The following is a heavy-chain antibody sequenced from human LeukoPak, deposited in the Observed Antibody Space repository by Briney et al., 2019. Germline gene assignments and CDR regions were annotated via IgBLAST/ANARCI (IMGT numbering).Heavy chain of an antibody. CDR2: IKQDGSEK. CDR1: GFTFSSYW. V-gene: IGHV3-7*01. CDR3: AREEYSSSWWLGSPSFDY. Sequence: GGSLRLSCAASGFTFSSYWMSWVRQAPGKGLEWVANIKQDGSEKYYVDSVKGRFTISIDNAKNSLYLQMNSLRAEDTAVYYCAREEYSSSWWLGSPSFDYWGQGTLVTVSS. D-gene: IGHD6-13*01. J-gene: IGHJ4*02.